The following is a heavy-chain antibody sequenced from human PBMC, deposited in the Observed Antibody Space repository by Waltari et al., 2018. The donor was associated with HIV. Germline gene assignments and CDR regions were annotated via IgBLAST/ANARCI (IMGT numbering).Heavy chain of an antibody. Sequence: QVQLQESGPGLVKPSETLSLTCAVSGYSISSGYYWGWIRQPPGQGLEWIGSMYHSGSTYYNPSLKSRVTISVDTSKNQFSLKLSSVTAADTAVYYCARGGVVATPNYWGQGTLVTVSS. V-gene: IGHV4-38-2*01. CDR1: GYSISSGYY. CDR3: ARGGVVATPNY. J-gene: IGHJ4*02. CDR2: MYHSGST. D-gene: IGHD5-12*01.